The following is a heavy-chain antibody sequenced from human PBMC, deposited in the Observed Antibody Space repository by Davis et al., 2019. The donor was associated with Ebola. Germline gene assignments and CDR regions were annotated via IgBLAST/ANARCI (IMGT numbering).Heavy chain of an antibody. V-gene: IGHV3-11*01. Sequence: GESLKISCAASGFIFSDHYMSWIRQSPGKGLEWISYISPTGSTIYYADSVKGRFTISRDKSKNTVYLQMNSLRAEDTAVYYCAKEIGGSGWYSIDYWGQGTLVTVSS. D-gene: IGHD6-19*01. CDR2: ISPTGSTI. CDR3: AKEIGGSGWYSIDY. J-gene: IGHJ4*02. CDR1: GFIFSDHY.